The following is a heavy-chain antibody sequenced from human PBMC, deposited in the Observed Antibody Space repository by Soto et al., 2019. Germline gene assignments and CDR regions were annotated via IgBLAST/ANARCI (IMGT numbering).Heavy chain of an antibody. D-gene: IGHD5-12*01. CDR3: ARDRDGYNSLADAFDI. Sequence: ASVKVSCKASGYTFTSYGISWVRQAPGQGLEWMGWISAYNGNTNYAQKLQGRVTMTTDTSTSTAYMELRSLRSDDTAVYYCARDRDGYNSLADAFDIWGQGKMVTVSS. CDR1: GYTFTSYG. J-gene: IGHJ3*02. CDR2: ISAYNGNT. V-gene: IGHV1-18*04.